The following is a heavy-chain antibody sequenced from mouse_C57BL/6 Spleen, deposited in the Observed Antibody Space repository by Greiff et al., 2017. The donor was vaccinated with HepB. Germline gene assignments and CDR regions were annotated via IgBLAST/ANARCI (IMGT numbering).Heavy chain of an antibody. Sequence: EVNVLESEGGLVQPGSSMKLSCTASGFTFSDYYMAWVRQVPEKGLEWVANINYDGSSTYYLDSLKSRFIISRDNAKNILYLQMSSLKSEDTATYYCARTGLYWYFDVWGTGTTVTVSS. CDR3: ARTGLYWYFDV. J-gene: IGHJ1*03. V-gene: IGHV5-16*01. CDR1: GFTFSDYY. D-gene: IGHD4-1*01. CDR2: INYDGSST.